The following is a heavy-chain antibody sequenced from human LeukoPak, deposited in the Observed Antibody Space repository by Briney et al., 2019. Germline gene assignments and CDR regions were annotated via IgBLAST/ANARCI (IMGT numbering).Heavy chain of an antibody. J-gene: IGHJ4*02. Sequence: PSETLSLTCAVSGASISSGGYSWNWIRLPPGKGLERIANIYHSGNTYYNPSLRSRVTISVDTSKNQFSLMLSSVTAADTALYYCARKKDYGDYVDYWGQGTLVTVSS. V-gene: IGHV4-30-2*01. D-gene: IGHD4-17*01. CDR3: ARKKDYGDYVDY. CDR1: GASISSGGYS. CDR2: IYHSGNT.